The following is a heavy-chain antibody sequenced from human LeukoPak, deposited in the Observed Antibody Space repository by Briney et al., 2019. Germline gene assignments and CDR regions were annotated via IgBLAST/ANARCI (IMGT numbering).Heavy chain of an antibody. CDR2: ISGSGGST. J-gene: IGHJ4*02. Sequence: GGSLRLSCAASGFTFSSYAMSWVRQAPGKGLEWVSAISGSGGSTYYADSVKGRFTISRDNSKNTLYLQMNSLRAEDTAVYYRATGGGYSYGGDYFDYWGQGTLVTVSS. CDR1: GFTFSSYA. CDR3: ATGGGYSYGGDYFDY. D-gene: IGHD5-18*01. V-gene: IGHV3-23*01.